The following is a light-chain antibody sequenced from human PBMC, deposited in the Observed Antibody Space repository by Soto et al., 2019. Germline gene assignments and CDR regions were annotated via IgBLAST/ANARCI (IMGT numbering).Light chain of an antibody. J-gene: IGLJ1*01. CDR2: EVS. Sequence: QSALTQPASVSGSPGQSITISCTGTSSDVGGYNYVSWYQQHPGKAPKLMIYEVSNRPSGVSNRFSGSKSSNTASLTMSGLQAEDEADYYCSSYTSSSTYVFGTGTKVTVL. V-gene: IGLV2-14*01. CDR3: SSYTSSSTYV. CDR1: SSDVGGYNY.